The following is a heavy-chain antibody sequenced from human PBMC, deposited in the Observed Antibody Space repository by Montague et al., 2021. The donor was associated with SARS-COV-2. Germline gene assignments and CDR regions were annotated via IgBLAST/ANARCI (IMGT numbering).Heavy chain of an antibody. V-gene: IGHV3-21*01. D-gene: IGHD4-11*01. CDR3: ASELHPNYYYGMDV. J-gene: IGHJ6*02. CDR1: GFTFSSYS. Sequence: SLRLSCAASGFTFSSYSMNWVRQAPGKGLEWVSSISNSSSYIYYADSVKGRFTISRDNAKNSLYLQMNSLRAEDTAVYYCASELHPNYYYGMDVWGQGTTVTVSS. CDR2: ISNSSSYI.